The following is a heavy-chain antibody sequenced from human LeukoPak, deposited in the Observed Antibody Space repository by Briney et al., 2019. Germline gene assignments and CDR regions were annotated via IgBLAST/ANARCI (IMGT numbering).Heavy chain of an antibody. CDR1: GFTFSSYS. CDR2: IDSSTITV. J-gene: IGHJ4*02. CDR3: LGQLDEYDH. Sequence: PGGSLRLSCAASGFTFSSYSMNWVRQAPGKGLEWVSYIDSSTITVLYADSVKGRFTISRDNSKNTLYLQMNSLRAEDTAVYYCLGQLDEYDHWGQGTLVTVSS. V-gene: IGHV3-48*01. D-gene: IGHD2/OR15-2a*01.